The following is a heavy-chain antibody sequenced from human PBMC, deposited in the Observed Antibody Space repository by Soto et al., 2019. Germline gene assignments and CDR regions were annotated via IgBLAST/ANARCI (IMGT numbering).Heavy chain of an antibody. Sequence: TETLSLTWTVSGGSVSSYHWSWIRQPPGRGLEWMGSIYYSGSPNYNPSFKGRVTMSVDTSKNQYSLKLSSVTAADTAVYCCSRGVGYGGNSRSFEIWGQGTMVTV. D-gene: IGHD4-17*01. CDR3: SRGVGYGGNSRSFEI. CDR1: GGSVSSYH. CDR2: IYYSGSP. J-gene: IGHJ3*02. V-gene: IGHV4-59*02.